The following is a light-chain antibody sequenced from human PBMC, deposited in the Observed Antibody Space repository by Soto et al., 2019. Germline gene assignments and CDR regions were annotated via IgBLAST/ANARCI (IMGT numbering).Light chain of an antibody. CDR1: SSDVGAYNY. Sequence: QSVLTQPASVSGSPDQSITISCTGTSSDVGAYNYVSWYQQHPGKAPKLMIYEVSNRPSGISSRFSGSKSGNPASLTISGLQTEDEADYYCSSYTTSSTRVFGTGTKLTVL. CDR3: SSYTTSSTRV. V-gene: IGLV2-14*01. CDR2: EVS. J-gene: IGLJ1*01.